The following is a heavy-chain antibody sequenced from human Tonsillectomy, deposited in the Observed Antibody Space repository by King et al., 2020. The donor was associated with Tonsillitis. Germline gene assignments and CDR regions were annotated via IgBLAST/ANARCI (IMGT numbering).Heavy chain of an antibody. V-gene: IGHV3-30*18. Sequence: QLVQSGGGVVQPGRSLRLSCAASGFTFSSYGMHWVRQAPGKGLEWVAVISYDGSNKYYADSVKGRFTISRDDSKNTLSLQMNSLRTEDTAVYYCAKDRDGFDSWGQGTLVTVSS. CDR1: GFTFSSYG. CDR3: AKDRDGFDS. D-gene: IGHD5-24*01. CDR2: ISYDGSNK. J-gene: IGHJ4*02.